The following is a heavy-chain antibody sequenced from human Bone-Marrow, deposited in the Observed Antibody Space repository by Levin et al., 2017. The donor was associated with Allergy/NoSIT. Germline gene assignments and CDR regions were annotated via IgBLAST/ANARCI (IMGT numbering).Heavy chain of an antibody. Sequence: LSLTCAASGFSFSNYGMNWVRQAPGKGLEWVSSIGTTSDDIYYADSVKGRFTISRDNAKRSLFLQMNSLRAEDTAVYYCARDLGPRAVHFDFWGQGTLVTVSS. CDR3: ARDLGPRAVHFDF. J-gene: IGHJ4*02. CDR1: GFSFSNYG. CDR2: IGTTSDDI. V-gene: IGHV3-21*01. D-gene: IGHD3-10*01.